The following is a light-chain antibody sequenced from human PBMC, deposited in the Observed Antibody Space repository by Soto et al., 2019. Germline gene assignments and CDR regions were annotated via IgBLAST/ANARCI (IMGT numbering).Light chain of an antibody. V-gene: IGLV2-14*01. CDR2: DVS. CDR1: SSDVGGYNY. Sequence: QSVLTQPASVSGSPGQSITISCTGTSSDVGGYNYVSWYQQHPGKAPKLMIYDVSNRPSGVSNRFSGSKSGNTASLTISGLQAEDESYYYCISYTSSSTVGFGGGTTLTVL. J-gene: IGLJ2*01. CDR3: ISYTSSSTVG.